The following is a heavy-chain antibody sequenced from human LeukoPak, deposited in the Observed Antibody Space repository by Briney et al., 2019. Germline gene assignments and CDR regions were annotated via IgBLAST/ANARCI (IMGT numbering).Heavy chain of an antibody. D-gene: IGHD4-23*01. Sequence: GGSLRLSCAASGFNFGYYAMHWVRQAPGKGLDWVAFIRYDGGDTYYADSVRGRFAVSRDNSKNTLYLQMNSLTAEDTALYYCAKEGGGRTFDYWGQGTLVTVSS. CDR2: IRYDGGDT. V-gene: IGHV3-30*02. CDR1: GFNFGYYA. J-gene: IGHJ4*02. CDR3: AKEGGGRTFDY.